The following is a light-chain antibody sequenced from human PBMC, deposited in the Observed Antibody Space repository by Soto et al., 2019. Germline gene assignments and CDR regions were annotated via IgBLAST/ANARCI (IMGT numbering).Light chain of an antibody. Sequence: IHLPQSPSSLSASVRDRVTITCRASQEISGYLAWYQQTPGKAPKLLIYGVSTLQDGVSSRVSGRGSGTDFSLTISSLQPEDFATYHGQHLHWAFGPGT. CDR1: QEISGY. CDR3: QHLHWA. V-gene: IGKV1-9*01. CDR2: GVS. J-gene: IGKJ1*01.